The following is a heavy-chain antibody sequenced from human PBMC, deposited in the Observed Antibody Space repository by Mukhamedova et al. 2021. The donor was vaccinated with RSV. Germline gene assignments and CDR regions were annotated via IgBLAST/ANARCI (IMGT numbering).Heavy chain of an antibody. Sequence: WSWIRQPPGKGLEWIGYFSNSGSTKYTPSLKSRVRISVDTTQNQFSLSLNSVTAADTAVYYCARGHYGSGRLDYWGQGALVTGSS. J-gene: IGHJ4*02. CDR2: FSNSGST. V-gene: IGHV4-59*01. D-gene: IGHD3-10*01. CDR3: ARGHYGSGRLDY.